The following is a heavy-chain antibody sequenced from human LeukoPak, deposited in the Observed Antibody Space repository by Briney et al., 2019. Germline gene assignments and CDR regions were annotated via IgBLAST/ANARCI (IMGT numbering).Heavy chain of an antibody. Sequence: SETLSLACTVSGGSISSYYWSWIRQPPGKGLEWIGYIYYSGSTNYNPSLKSRVTISVDTSKNQFSLKLSSVTAADTAVYYCARDADSSSLGYWGQGTLVTVSS. J-gene: IGHJ4*02. CDR1: GGSISSYY. V-gene: IGHV4-59*01. CDR3: ARDADSSSLGY. D-gene: IGHD6-13*01. CDR2: IYYSGST.